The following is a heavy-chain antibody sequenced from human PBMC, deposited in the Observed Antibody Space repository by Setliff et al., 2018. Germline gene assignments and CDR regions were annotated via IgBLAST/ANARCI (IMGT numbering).Heavy chain of an antibody. V-gene: IGHV3-11*04. Sequence: GGSLRLSCAASGFTFSDCYMSWIRQAPGKGLEWVSYISSSGSTIYYADSVKGRFTISRDNAKNSLYLQMNSLRAEDTAVYYCARTNHDILTGGYYYYGMDVWGQGTTVTVSS. CDR1: GFTFSDCY. CDR3: ARTNHDILTGGYYYYGMDV. D-gene: IGHD3-9*01. J-gene: IGHJ6*02. CDR2: ISSSGSTI.